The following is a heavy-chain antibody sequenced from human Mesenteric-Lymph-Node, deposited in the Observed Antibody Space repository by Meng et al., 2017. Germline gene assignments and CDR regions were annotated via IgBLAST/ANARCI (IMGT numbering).Heavy chain of an antibody. CDR1: GFTFNNYA. D-gene: IGHD5-12*01. J-gene: IGHJ3*02. CDR2: IRSKAYGGTT. V-gene: IGHV3-49*04. Sequence: GESLKISCAASGFTFNNYAMTWVRQAPGKGLEWVGFIRSKAYGGTTEYAASVKGRFTISRDDSKNSLYLQMNSLKSEDTAVYYCTRGYSGLPIYAFDIWGQGTMVTVSS. CDR3: TRGYSGLPIYAFDI.